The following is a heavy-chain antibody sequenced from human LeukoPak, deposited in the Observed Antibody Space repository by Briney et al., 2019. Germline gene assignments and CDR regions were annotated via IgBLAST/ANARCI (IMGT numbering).Heavy chain of an antibody. CDR1: GFTFSSYA. V-gene: IGHV3-30-3*01. J-gene: IGHJ3*02. CDR3: ARELLWFGEFPDAFDI. CDR2: ISYDGSNK. Sequence: PGGSLRLSCAASGFTFSSYAMHWVRQAPGKGLEWVAVISYDGSNKYYADSVKGRFTISRDNSKNTLYLQMNSLRAEDTAVYYCARELLWFGEFPDAFDIWGQGTMVTVSS. D-gene: IGHD3-10*01.